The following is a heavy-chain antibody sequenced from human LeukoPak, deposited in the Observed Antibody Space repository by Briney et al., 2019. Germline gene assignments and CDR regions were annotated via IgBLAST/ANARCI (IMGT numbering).Heavy chain of an antibody. D-gene: IGHD2-2*01. CDR1: GYTFTSYY. CDR2: INPSGGST. CDR3: AAPLNCSSTSCRRDYYYYMDV. J-gene: IGHJ6*03. V-gene: IGHV1-46*01. Sequence: ASVTVSCKASGYTFTSYYMHWVRQAPGQGLEWMGIINPSGGSTSYAQKFQGRVTMTRDMSTSTVYMELSSLRSEDTAVYYCAAPLNCSSTSCRRDYYYYMDVWGKGTTVTVSS.